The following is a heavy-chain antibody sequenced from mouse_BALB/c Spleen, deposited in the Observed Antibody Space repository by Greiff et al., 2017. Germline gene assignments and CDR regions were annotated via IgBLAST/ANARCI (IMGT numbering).Heavy chain of an antibody. CDR1: GYTFTNYW. D-gene: IGHD1-1*01. V-gene: IGHV1-63*02. CDR3: ARSEGFYGSRYFDG. Sequence: QVQLKESGAELVRPGTSVKISCKASGYTFTNYWLGWVKQRPGHGLEWIGDIYPGGGYTNYNEKFKGKATLTADTSSSTAYMQLSSLTSEDSAVYFCARSEGFYGSRYFDGWGAGTTVTVSS. J-gene: IGHJ1*01. CDR2: IYPGGGYT.